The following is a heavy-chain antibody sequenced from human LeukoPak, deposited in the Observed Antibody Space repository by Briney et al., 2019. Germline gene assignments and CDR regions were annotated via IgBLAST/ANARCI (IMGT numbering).Heavy chain of an antibody. Sequence: PSETLSLTCAVSGYSISSGYYWGCSRPPPGKGLEWIGIIFHSGSTYYNPSLKSRVNMSVDTSKNQISLKLSSVTAADTAVYYCARASGSYGSGSYYYYGMDVRGKGTTVTVSS. CDR3: ARASGSYGSGSYYYYGMDV. J-gene: IGHJ6*04. CDR2: IFHSGST. V-gene: IGHV4-38-2*01. D-gene: IGHD3-10*01. CDR1: GYSISSGYY.